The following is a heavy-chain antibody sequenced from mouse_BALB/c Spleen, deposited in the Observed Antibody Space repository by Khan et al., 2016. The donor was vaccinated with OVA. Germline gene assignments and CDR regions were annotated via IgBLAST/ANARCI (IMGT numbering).Heavy chain of an antibody. J-gene: IGHJ3*01. CDR1: GFTFSNYA. CDR3: ARDYWFTY. V-gene: IGHV5-6-5*01. Sequence: EVELVESGGGLVKPGGSLKLSCAASGFTFSNYAMSWVRQTPEKRLEWVASLSSGGSTYYPDSVKGRFTISRDNDRNILYLQMSSLRSEDTAMYYCARDYWFTYWGQGTLVTVSA. CDR2: LSSGGST.